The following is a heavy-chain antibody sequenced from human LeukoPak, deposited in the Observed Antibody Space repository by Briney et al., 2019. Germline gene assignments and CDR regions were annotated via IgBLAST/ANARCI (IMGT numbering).Heavy chain of an antibody. V-gene: IGHV4-34*01. D-gene: IGHD3-3*01. CDR2: INQSGST. J-gene: IGHJ4*02. CDR1: GGSFSGYY. Sequence: SGTLSLTCAVYGGSFSGYYWSWIRQAPGKGLEWIGEINQSGSTNYNPSLKSRVTISVDTSKNQFSLKLSSVTAADTAVYYCARASGAIFGVASAKFDYWGQGTLVTVSS. CDR3: ARASGAIFGVASAKFDY.